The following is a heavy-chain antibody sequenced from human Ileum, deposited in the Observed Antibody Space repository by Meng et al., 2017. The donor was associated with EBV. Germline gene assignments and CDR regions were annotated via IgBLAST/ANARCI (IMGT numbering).Heavy chain of an antibody. Sequence: QVQLVQSGDEVQKPGALVKVSCKASGSTFSNYGFNWVRQAPGQGLEWMGWISAYNGNTNYVQKFQDRVTMTTEKSTSTVYMDLRSLTSDDTAVYYCASQALSEYPGTWFEPWGQGTLVTVSS. J-gene: IGHJ5*02. V-gene: IGHV1-18*01. D-gene: IGHD2-2*02. CDR2: ISAYNGNT. CDR3: ASQALSEYPGTWFEP. CDR1: GSTFSNYG.